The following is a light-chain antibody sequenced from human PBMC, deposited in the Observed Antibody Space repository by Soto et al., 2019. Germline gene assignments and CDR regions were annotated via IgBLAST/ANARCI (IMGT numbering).Light chain of an antibody. J-gene: IGKJ1*01. CDR2: GAS. Sequence: EIVLTQSPGTLSLSPGERATLSCRASQSVFNNHIGWYQQKPGQAPRRLIYGASSRATGIPDRFSGSGSGTDFTLTISRLEPEDFAVYYCQYYGTSPQTFGQGTKVDI. V-gene: IGKV3-20*01. CDR3: QYYGTSPQT. CDR1: QSVFNNH.